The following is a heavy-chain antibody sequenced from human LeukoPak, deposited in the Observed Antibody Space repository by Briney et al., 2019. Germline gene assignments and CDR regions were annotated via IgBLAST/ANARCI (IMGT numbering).Heavy chain of an antibody. CDR2: IYYSGST. CDR3: ARTRDRGYYYDSSGYYDY. V-gene: IGHV4-59*08. D-gene: IGHD3-22*01. J-gene: IGHJ4*02. CDR1: GGSISSYY. Sequence: PSETLPLTCTVSGGSISSYYWSWIRQPPGKGLEWIGYIYYSGSTNYNPSLKSRVTISVDTPKNQFSLKLSSVTAADTAVYYCARTRDRGYYYDSSGYYDYWGQGTLVTVSS.